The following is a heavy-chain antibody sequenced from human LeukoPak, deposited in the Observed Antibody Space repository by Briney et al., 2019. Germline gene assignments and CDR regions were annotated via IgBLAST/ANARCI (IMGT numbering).Heavy chain of an antibody. CDR3: ARDRSYYGDAFDV. CDR1: GFTFENHW. D-gene: IGHD1-26*01. CDR2: IKGDGSEK. J-gene: IGHJ3*01. Sequence: GGSLRLSCAASGFTFENHWMIWVRQGRGKGVEWVATIKGDGSEKFHVDSVKGRFTISRHNANNSLSLEMNSLRVEDAAMYYCARDRSYYGDAFDVWGQGTMVTVSS. V-gene: IGHV3-7*01.